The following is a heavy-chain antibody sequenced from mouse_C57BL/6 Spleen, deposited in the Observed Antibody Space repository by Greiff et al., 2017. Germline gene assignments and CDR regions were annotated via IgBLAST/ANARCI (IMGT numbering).Heavy chain of an antibody. V-gene: IGHV1-54*01. CDR2: INPGSGGT. CDR1: GYALTNYL. Sequence: VQLQQSGAELVRPGTSVKVSCKASGYALTNYLIEWVKQRPGQGLEWIGVINPGSGGTNYNEKFKGKATLTADKSSSTAYMQLSSLTAEDSAVYFGARWGDYFDDWGQGTTLTVSS. CDR3: ARWGDYFDD. J-gene: IGHJ2*01.